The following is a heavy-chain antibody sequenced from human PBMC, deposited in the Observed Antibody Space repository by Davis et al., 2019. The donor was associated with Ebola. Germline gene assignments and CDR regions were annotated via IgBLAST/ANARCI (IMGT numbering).Heavy chain of an antibody. CDR2: IYHSGTT. Sequence: MPSETLSLTCAVSGGSISSFNWWTWVRPPPGKGLAWIGEIYHSGTTNYNPSLKSRVTTSVDKSKNQFSLRLSSVTAADTAMYYCVKGLKLDNANYIYAFDIWGQGTMVTVSS. D-gene: IGHD4/OR15-4a*01. CDR3: VKGLKLDNANYIYAFDI. CDR1: GGSISSFNW. J-gene: IGHJ3*02. V-gene: IGHV4-4*02.